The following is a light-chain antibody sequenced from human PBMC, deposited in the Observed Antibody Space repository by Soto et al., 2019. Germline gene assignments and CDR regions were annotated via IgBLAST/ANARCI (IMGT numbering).Light chain of an antibody. J-gene: IGKJ1*01. CDR3: QQYDTYWT. V-gene: IGKV1-5*03. Sequence: DIQMTQSPSTLSASVGDRVIITCRASQSISNWLAWYQQKPGKAPKLLIYKASTLESGVPSRLTGNGSGTDFTLTISSLQPDDFATYYCQQYDTYWTFGQGTKVEI. CDR1: QSISNW. CDR2: KAS.